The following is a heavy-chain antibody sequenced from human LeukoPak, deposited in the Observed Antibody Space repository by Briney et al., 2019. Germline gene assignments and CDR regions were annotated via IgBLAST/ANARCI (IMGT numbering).Heavy chain of an antibody. J-gene: IGHJ3*02. CDR2: ISYDGSNK. D-gene: IGHD2-2*01. CDR3: AKGRYCSSTSCYRLGAFDI. CDR1: GFTFSSYA. Sequence: PGRSLRLSCAASGFTFSSYAMHWVRQAPGKGLEWVAVISYDGSNKYYADSVKGRFTISRDNSKNTLYLQMNSLRAEDTAVYYCAKGRYCSSTSCYRLGAFDIWGQGTMVTVSS. V-gene: IGHV3-30-3*01.